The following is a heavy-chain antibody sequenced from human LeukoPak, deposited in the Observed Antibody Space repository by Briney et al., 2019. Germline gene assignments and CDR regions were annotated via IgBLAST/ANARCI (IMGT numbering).Heavy chain of an antibody. CDR3: ARGYYYGSSGNLDY. J-gene: IGHJ4*02. D-gene: IGHD3-22*01. V-gene: IGHV3-30*04. Sequence: GRSLRLSCAASGFTFSSYAMHWVRQAPGKGLEWVAVISYDGSNKYYADSVKGRFTISRDNSKNTLYLQMNSLRAEDTAVYYCARGYYYGSSGNLDYWGQGTRVTVSS. CDR1: GFTFSSYA. CDR2: ISYDGSNK.